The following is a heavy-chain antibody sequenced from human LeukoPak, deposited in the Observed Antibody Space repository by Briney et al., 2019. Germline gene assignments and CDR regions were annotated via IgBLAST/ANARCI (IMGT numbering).Heavy chain of an antibody. CDR2: IYTSGST. CDR3: AREGIYGSGSYPIDY. D-gene: IGHD3-10*01. CDR1: GGSISGYH. V-gene: IGHV4-4*07. Sequence: SETLSLTCNVSGGSISGYHWSWIRQPAGKGLEWIGRIYTSGSTNYNPSLKSRVTMSVDTSKNQFSLKLSSVTAADTAVYYCAREGIYGSGSYPIDYWGQGTLVTVSS. J-gene: IGHJ4*02.